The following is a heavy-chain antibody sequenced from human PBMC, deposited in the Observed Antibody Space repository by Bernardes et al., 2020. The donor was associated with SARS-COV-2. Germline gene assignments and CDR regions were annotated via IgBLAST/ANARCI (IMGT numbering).Heavy chain of an antibody. Sequence: ASVKVSCKASGYTFSSHGISWVRQAPGQGLEWMGWLSGYSANTKYSEKVQGRVTLTTDTSTSTAYLAMRSLRSDDTAVEYCSRNLAQPYGLDVWVQGTTFSVSS. CDR3: SRNLAQPYGLDV. D-gene: IGHD6-13*01. V-gene: IGHV1-18*01. J-gene: IGHJ6*02. CDR1: GYTFSSHG. CDR2: LSGYSANT.